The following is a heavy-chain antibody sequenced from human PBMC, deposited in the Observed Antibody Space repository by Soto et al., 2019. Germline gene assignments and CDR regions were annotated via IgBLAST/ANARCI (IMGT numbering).Heavy chain of an antibody. CDR3: AKQGPLHCGGPSSVYYLDS. Sequence: ASVKVSCKASGYPFPGSDINWVRQATGQGLEWMGWMNPNSGNTGYAQKFQGRVTMTRNTSINTAYMELSSLRSEDTAVYYCAKQGPLHCGGPSSVYYLDSWGEGTLVTVSS. CDR1: GYPFPGSD. J-gene: IGHJ4*02. D-gene: IGHD2-21*01. CDR2: MNPNSGNT. V-gene: IGHV1-8*01.